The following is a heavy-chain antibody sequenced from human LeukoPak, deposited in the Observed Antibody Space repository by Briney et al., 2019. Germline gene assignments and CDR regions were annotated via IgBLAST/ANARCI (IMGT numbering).Heavy chain of an antibody. CDR3: AISTSYYDSSGYCLDY. CDR2: ISGSGGST. D-gene: IGHD3-22*01. Sequence: GGSLRLSCAASGFTFSSYAVSWVRQAPGKGLEWVSAISGSGGSTYYADSVKGRFTISRDNSKNTMYLQMNSLRAEDTAVYYCAISTSYYDSSGYCLDYWGQGTLVTVSS. CDR1: GFTFSSYA. J-gene: IGHJ4*02. V-gene: IGHV3-23*01.